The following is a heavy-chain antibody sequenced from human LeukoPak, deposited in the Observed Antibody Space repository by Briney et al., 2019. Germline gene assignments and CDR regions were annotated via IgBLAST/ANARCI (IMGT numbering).Heavy chain of an antibody. CDR1: KYTFRDYY. Sequence: PGGSLRLSCAASKYTFRDYYMSWVRQAPGKGLEWIAYISSNGRTIYYAGSVRGRFTISRDNDKSSMYLLMNSLRVDDTAVYYCVRDSPRVRGWFDPWGQGTLVTVSS. CDR3: VRDSPRVRGWFDP. J-gene: IGHJ5*02. CDR2: ISSNGRTI. V-gene: IGHV3-11*01. D-gene: IGHD3-10*01.